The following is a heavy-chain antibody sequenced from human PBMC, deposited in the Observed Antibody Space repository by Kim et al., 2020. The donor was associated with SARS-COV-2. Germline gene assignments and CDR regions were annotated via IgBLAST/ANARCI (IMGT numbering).Heavy chain of an antibody. CDR2: IYYTGST. CDR3: AKRKYQLANFYHYRGLDV. CDR1: GDSVSSTDFH. V-gene: IGHV4-39*01. J-gene: IGHJ6*02. D-gene: IGHD2-2*01. Sequence: SETLSLTCTVSGDSVSSTDFHWGWIRQPPGRGLEWIGSIYYTGSTNYNPSLKSRVTISVDTSRNQFSLRLTSVTAADTAVYYCAKRKYQLANFYHYRGLDVWGPGTTVNVSS.